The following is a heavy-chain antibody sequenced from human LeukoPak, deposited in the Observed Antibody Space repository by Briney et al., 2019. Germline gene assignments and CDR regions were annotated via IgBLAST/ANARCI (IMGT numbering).Heavy chain of an antibody. J-gene: IGHJ4*02. D-gene: IGHD3-22*01. Sequence: GGSLRLSCAASGFTFTSYWMSWVRQAPGKGLERVANIKQDGSETYYVDSVKGRFTISRDNAKNSLYLQMNSLRAEDTAVYYCAKARGIVVVPTDYWGQGTLVTVSS. CDR1: GFTFTSYW. V-gene: IGHV3-7*01. CDR2: IKQDGSET. CDR3: AKARGIVVVPTDY.